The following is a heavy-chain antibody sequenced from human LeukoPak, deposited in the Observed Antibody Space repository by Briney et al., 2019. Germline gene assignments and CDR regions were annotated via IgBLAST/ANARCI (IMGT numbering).Heavy chain of an antibody. CDR1: GFTFSSYA. CDR3: AREGRVVPADY. Sequence: GGSLRLSCAASGFTFSSYAMSWVRQAPGKGLEWVANIKQDGSEKYYVDSVKGRFTISRDNAKNSLYLQMNSLRAEDTAVYYCAREGRVVPADYWGQGTLVTVSS. V-gene: IGHV3-7*01. CDR2: IKQDGSEK. D-gene: IGHD2-2*01. J-gene: IGHJ4*02.